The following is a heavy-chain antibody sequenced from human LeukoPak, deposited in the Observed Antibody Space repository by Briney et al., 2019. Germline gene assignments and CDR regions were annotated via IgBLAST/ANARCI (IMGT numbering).Heavy chain of an antibody. J-gene: IGHJ5*02. CDR1: GGSISSGGYY. V-gene: IGHV4-30-2*01. CDR3: ARGPVTTSNWFDP. D-gene: IGHD4-11*01. CDR2: IYHSGST. Sequence: TLSLTCTVSGGSISSGGYYWSWIRQPPGKGLEWTGYIYHSGSTYYNPSLKSRVTISVDTSKNHFSLKLSSVTAADTAVYYCARGPVTTSNWFDPWGQGTLVTVSS.